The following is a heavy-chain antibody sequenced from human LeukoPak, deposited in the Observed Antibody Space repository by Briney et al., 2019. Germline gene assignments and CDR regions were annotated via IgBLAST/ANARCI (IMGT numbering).Heavy chain of an antibody. D-gene: IGHD5-24*01. CDR2: IYPGDSDT. Sequence: GESLQISCKGSGYSFTSYWIDWVRQMPGKGLEWMGIIYPGDSDTRYSPSFQGQVTISADKSISTAYLQWSSLKASDTAMYYCARDREMATITNWFDPWGQGTLVTVSS. CDR3: ARDREMATITNWFDP. V-gene: IGHV5-51*01. J-gene: IGHJ5*02. CDR1: GYSFTSYW.